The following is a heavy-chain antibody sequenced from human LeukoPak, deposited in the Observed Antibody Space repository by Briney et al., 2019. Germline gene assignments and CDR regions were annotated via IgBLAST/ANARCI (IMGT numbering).Heavy chain of an antibody. V-gene: IGHV3-21*01. Sequence: GGSLRLSCAASGFTFSSYSMNWVRQAPGKGLEWVSSISSSSSYIYYADSVKGRFTISRDNAENSLYLQMDSLRVEDTAVYYCVRWSTIFGVSMDVWGIGTTVIVSS. J-gene: IGHJ6*04. CDR3: VRWSTIFGVSMDV. CDR2: ISSSSSYI. D-gene: IGHD3-3*01. CDR1: GFTFSSYS.